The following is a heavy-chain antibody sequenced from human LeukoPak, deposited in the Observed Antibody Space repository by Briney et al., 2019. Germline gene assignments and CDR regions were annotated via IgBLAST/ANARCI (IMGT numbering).Heavy chain of an antibody. CDR1: GGSFKDYY. J-gene: IGHJ6*03. V-gene: IGHV4-34*01. CDR3: ARGNSGGAFGDFYYFMDV. CDR2: INHGGST. D-gene: IGHD1-1*01. Sequence: PSETLSLTCAVYGGSFKDYYWTWIRQPPGKGLQWIGEINHGGSTNYSPSLKSRVTISLDTSKNQFSLTMNFVTAADTSMYFCARGNSGGAFGDFYYFMDVWGKGTTVSVSS.